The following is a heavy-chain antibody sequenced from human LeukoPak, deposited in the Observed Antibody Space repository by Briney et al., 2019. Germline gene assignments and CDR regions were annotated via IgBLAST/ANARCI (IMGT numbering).Heavy chain of an antibody. CDR2: IFYTGST. CDR3: ARDLKKTGGFDY. Sequence: SETLSLTCSVSGGSVGGNTYSWGWIRQPPGKGLEWIGNIFYTGSTYYNPSLKSRVTISIDTSKTQFSLKLSSVTAADTAVYYCARDLKKTGGFDYWGQGTLVTVPS. J-gene: IGHJ4*02. CDR1: GGSVGGNTYS. V-gene: IGHV4-39*02. D-gene: IGHD7-27*01.